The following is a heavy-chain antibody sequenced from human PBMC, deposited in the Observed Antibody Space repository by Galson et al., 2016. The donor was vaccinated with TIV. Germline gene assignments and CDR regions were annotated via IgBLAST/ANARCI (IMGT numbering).Heavy chain of an antibody. J-gene: IGHJ5*02. CDR1: GGTFSSYA. Sequence: SVKVSCKASGGTFSSYAFSWVRQAPGQGLEWMGRIIGMFGTTNYAKKFQGRVTITADESTSTAYMELSSLTSEDTAVYYCARQSLAVAGAPFDPWGQGTLVTVSS. CDR2: IIGMFGTT. CDR3: ARQSLAVAGAPFDP. D-gene: IGHD6-19*01. V-gene: IGHV1-69*13.